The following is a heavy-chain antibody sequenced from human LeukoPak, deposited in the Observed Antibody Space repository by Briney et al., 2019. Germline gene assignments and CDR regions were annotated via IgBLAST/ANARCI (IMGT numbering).Heavy chain of an antibody. Sequence: SETLSLTCTVSGGSISSYYWSWIRQPPGKGLEWIGYIYYSGSTNYNPPLKSRVTISVDTSKNQFSLKLSSVTAADTAVYYCARRERSGRNDAFDIWGQGTMVTVSS. V-gene: IGHV4-59*08. CDR2: IYYSGST. J-gene: IGHJ3*02. CDR3: ARRERSGRNDAFDI. D-gene: IGHD6-19*01. CDR1: GGSISSYY.